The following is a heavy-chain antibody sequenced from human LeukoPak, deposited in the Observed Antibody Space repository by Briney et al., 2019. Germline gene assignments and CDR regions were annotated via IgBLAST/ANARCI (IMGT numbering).Heavy chain of an antibody. J-gene: IGHJ6*03. D-gene: IGHD6-13*01. CDR1: GYSISSGYY. CDR3: ARVSGWGSSWFLGHYMDV. V-gene: IGHV4-61*02. Sequence: SETLSLTCTVSGYSISSGYYWSWIRQPAGKGLEWIGRIYTSGSTNYNPSLKSRVTISVDTSKNQFSLKLSSVTAADTAVYYCARVSGWGSSWFLGHYMDVWGKGTTVTISS. CDR2: IYTSGST.